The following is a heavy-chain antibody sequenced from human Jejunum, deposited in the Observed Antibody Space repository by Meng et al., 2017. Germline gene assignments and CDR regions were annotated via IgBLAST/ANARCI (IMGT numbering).Heavy chain of an antibody. V-gene: IGHV4-61*03. CDR3: ARDSETYPTYFDY. Sequence: QGQLQGSGPGLGRPSETLSLTCTVSGGSVSSGFYYWSWIRQPPGKGLEWIGYISDSGTTNYNPSLKSRVTMSVDTSKNHFSLKLTSVTAADTAVYFCARDSETYPTYFDYWGQGTLVTVSS. J-gene: IGHJ4*02. CDR2: ISDSGTT. D-gene: IGHD5-24*01. CDR1: GGSVSSGFYY.